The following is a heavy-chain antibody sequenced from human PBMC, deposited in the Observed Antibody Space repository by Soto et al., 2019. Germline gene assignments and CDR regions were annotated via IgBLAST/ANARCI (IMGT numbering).Heavy chain of an antibody. V-gene: IGHV4-31*02. D-gene: IGHD3-22*01. CDR1: GGSISSGGYY. CDR3: ARESSYDSSGYYGLDY. Sequence: PSETLSLTCTVSGGSISSGGYYWSWIRQHPGKGLEWIGYIYYSGSTYYSPSLKSRVTISADTSKNQFSLKLSSVTAADTAVYYCARESSYDSSGYYGLDYWGQGTLVTVSS. J-gene: IGHJ4*02. CDR2: IYYSGST.